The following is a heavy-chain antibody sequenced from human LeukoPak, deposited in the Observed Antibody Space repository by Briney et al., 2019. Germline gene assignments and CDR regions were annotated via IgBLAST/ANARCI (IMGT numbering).Heavy chain of an antibody. V-gene: IGHV4-34*01. CDR3: ARVARQLVPSSYFGY. D-gene: IGHD6-13*01. Sequence: SETLSLTCAVYGGSFSGYYWSWIRQPPGKGLEWIGEINHSGSTNYNPSLKSRVTISVDTSKNQFSLKLSSVTAADTAVYYCARVARQLVPSSYFGYWGQGTLVTVSS. J-gene: IGHJ4*02. CDR1: GGSFSGYY. CDR2: INHSGST.